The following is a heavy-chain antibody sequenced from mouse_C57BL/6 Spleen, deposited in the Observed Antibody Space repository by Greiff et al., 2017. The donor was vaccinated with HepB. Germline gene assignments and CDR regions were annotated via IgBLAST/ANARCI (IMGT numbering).Heavy chain of an antibody. CDR3: ANCDYAMDY. CDR1: GFTFSDYG. CDR2: ISSGSSTI. V-gene: IGHV5-17*01. Sequence: DVKLVESGGGLVKPGGSLKLSCAASGFTFSDYGMHWVRQAPEKGLEWVAYISSGSSTIYYADTVKGRFTISRDNAKNTLFLQMTSLRSEDTAMYYCANCDYAMDYWGQGTSVTVSS. J-gene: IGHJ4*01.